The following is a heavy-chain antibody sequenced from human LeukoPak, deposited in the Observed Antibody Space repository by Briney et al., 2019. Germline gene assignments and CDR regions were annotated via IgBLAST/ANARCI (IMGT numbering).Heavy chain of an antibody. CDR1: GFTFSTYD. J-gene: IGHJ1*01. V-gene: IGHV3-23*01. CDR3: ANGNELGYCSGGSCYRLACFQH. D-gene: IGHD2-15*01. CDR2: ISVSGGGT. Sequence: QAGGSLRLSCAASGFTFSTYDMSWVRQAPGKGLEWVSAISVSGGGTYYADSVKGRFTISRDNSKNTLYLQMNSLRAEDTAMYYCANGNELGYCSGGSCYRLACFQHWGQGTLVTVSS.